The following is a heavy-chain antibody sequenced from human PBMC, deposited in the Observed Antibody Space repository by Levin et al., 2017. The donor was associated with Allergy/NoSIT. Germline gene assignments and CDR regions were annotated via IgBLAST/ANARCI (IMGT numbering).Heavy chain of an antibody. V-gene: IGHV1-8*01. CDR2: MNPNSGNT. Sequence: ASVKVSCKASGYTFTSYDINWVRQATGQGLEWMGWMNPNSGNTGYAQKFQGRVTMTRNTSISTAYMELSSLRSEDTAVYYCARTYCGGDCYPGGEYYFDYWGQGTLVTVSS. CDR1: GYTFTSYD. CDR3: ARTYCGGDCYPGGEYYFDY. D-gene: IGHD2-21*02. J-gene: IGHJ4*02.